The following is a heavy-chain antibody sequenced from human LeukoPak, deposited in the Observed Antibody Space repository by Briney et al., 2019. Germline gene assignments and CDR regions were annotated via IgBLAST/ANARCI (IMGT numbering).Heavy chain of an antibody. CDR1: GGTFSSYA. CDR2: IIPILGIA. J-gene: IGHJ4*02. Sequence: GASVKVSCKASGGTFSSYAISWVRQAPGQGLEWMGRIIPILGIANYAQKFQGRVTITADKSTSTAYMELSSLRSEDTAVYYCARGLFVRSSSPGYFDYWGQGTPVTVSS. V-gene: IGHV1-69*04. D-gene: IGHD6-6*01. CDR3: ARGLFVRSSSPGYFDY.